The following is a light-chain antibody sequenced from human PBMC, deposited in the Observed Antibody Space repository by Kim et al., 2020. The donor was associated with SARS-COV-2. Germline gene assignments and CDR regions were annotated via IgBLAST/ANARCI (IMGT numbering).Light chain of an antibody. CDR3: QQYKTWPPLT. V-gene: IGKV3-15*01. CDR2: GVS. J-gene: IGKJ4*01. CDR1: QSVGTN. Sequence: SPGERATLSCRASQSVGTNLAWYQQKPGQAPRLLIYGVSTRATGIPARFSGSGSGTDFTLTISSLQSEDFAVYYCQQYKTWPPLTFGGGTKVDIK.